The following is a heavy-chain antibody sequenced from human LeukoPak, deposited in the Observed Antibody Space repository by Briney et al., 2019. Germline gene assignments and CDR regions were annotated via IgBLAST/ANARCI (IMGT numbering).Heavy chain of an antibody. J-gene: IGHJ4*02. Sequence: GGSLRLSCAASGFAFSSYAMSWVRQAPGKGLEWVSAISGSGGSTYYADSVKGRFTISRDNSKNMLYLQMNSLRAEDTAVYYCVKGRISEDGLDFWGQGTLVTVSS. CDR2: ISGSGGST. V-gene: IGHV3-23*01. CDR3: VKGRISEDGLDF. D-gene: IGHD6-13*01. CDR1: GFAFSSYA.